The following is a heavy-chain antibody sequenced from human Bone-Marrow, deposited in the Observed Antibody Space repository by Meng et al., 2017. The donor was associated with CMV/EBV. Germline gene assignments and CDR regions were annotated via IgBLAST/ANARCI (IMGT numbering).Heavy chain of an antibody. Sequence: ASVKVSCKASGYTLTSYGISWVRQAPGQGLEWMGWISAYNGNTNYAQKLQGRVTMTTDTSTSTAYMELRSLRSDDTAVYYCASIRGYSGYGPDDYWGQGTLVTVSS. D-gene: IGHD5-12*01. V-gene: IGHV1-18*01. CDR1: GYTLTSYG. CDR2: ISAYNGNT. CDR3: ASIRGYSGYGPDDY. J-gene: IGHJ4*02.